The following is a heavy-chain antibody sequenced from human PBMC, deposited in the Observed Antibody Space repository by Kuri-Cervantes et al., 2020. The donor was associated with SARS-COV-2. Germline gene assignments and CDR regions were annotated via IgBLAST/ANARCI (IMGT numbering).Heavy chain of an antibody. CDR2: IYAGGST. J-gene: IGHJ6*03. Sequence: GESLKISCAASGFTVNSNYMSWVRQTPGKGLEWVSIIYAGGSTYYADSVKGRFTISRDNSKNTLDLQMNSLRVEDTAVYYCTRELSGWDSYYFYYMDVWGKGTTVTVSS. CDR1: GFTVNSNY. D-gene: IGHD6-19*01. CDR3: TRELSGWDSYYFYYMDV. V-gene: IGHV3-66*01.